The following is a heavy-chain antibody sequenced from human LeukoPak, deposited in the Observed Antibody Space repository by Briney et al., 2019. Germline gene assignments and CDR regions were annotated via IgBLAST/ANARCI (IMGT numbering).Heavy chain of an antibody. D-gene: IGHD3-3*01. CDR1: GGSISSYY. J-gene: IGHJ4*02. CDR3: ARRWSGWGYYFDY. Sequence: SETLSLTCTVSGGSISSYYWSWIRQPPGKGLEWIGEINHSGSTNYNPSLKSRVTISVDTSKNQFSLKLSSVTAADTAVYYCARRWSGWGYYFDYWGQGTLVTVSS. CDR2: INHSGST. V-gene: IGHV4-34*01.